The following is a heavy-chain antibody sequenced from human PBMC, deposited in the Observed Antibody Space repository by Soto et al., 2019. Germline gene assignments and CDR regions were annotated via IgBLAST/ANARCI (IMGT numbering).Heavy chain of an antibody. Sequence: GGSLRLSCAASGFTVSSNYMSWVRQAPGKGLEWVSVIYSGGSTYYADSVKGRFTISRHNSKNTLYLQMNSLRAEDTAVYYCAKDYGDYGDYYGMDVWGQGTTVTVSS. D-gene: IGHD4-17*01. V-gene: IGHV3-53*01. CDR3: AKDYGDYGDYYGMDV. CDR1: GFTVSSNY. CDR2: IYSGGST. J-gene: IGHJ6*02.